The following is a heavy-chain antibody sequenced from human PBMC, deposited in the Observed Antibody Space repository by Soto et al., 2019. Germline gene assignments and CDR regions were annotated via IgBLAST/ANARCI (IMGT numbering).Heavy chain of an antibody. CDR3: ATPTFGSNAFFAT. Sequence: QVHLQEAGPGLVKPSETLSLTCSVSGASISSNFWSWVRQPPGKGLEWIGYIYFGGTTQSNPSPKGRATIPLAPSMNQFTLNLASVSAADTAVYYCATPTFGSNAFFATGGQGALVPVSS. J-gene: IGHJ4*02. CDR2: IYFGGTT. V-gene: IGHV4-4*09. CDR1: GASISSNF. D-gene: IGHD3-10*01.